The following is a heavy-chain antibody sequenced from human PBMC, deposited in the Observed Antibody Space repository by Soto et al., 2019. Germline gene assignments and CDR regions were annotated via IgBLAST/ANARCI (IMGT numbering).Heavy chain of an antibody. CDR1: GGSFSGYY. J-gene: IGHJ4*02. D-gene: IGHD6-13*01. CDR2: INHSGST. Sequence: PSETLSLTCAVYGGSFSGYYWSWIRQPPGKGLEWIGEINHSGSTNYNPSLKSRVTISVDTSKNQFSLKLSSVTAADTAVYYCARATLAAALGYWGQGTLVTVS. CDR3: ARATLAAALGY. V-gene: IGHV4-34*01.